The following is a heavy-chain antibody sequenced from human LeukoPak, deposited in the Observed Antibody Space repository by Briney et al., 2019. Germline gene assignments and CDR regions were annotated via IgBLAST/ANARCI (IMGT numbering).Heavy chain of an antibody. D-gene: IGHD1-1*01. CDR1: GFTFSESW. CDR3: ATYTNWVAGDV. J-gene: IGHJ6*02. CDR2: IKEDGSEK. V-gene: IGHV3-7*01. Sequence: GGSLRLSCAPSGFTFSESWMVWARRAPGQGREGGAAIKEDGSEKDYLDSVKGRFTISRDNAKNSLYLQMNSLRAEDTAVYHCATYTNWVAGDVWGQGTTVSVSS.